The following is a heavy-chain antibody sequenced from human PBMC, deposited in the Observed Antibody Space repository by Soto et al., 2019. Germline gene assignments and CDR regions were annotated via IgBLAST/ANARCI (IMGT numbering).Heavy chain of an antibody. CDR3: ARLFIVGAPGFYYTGLDV. D-gene: IGHD1-26*01. V-gene: IGHV4-59*01. Sequence: PSETLSLTCNFSAGSITTDYWSLIRQAPGRGLQWIGYISSSGIPVYTPSLKSRLSISVDPSKDHFSLALTSVTAADTATYYCARLFIVGAPGFYYTGLDVWGQGTTVTVSS. CDR1: AGSITTDY. CDR2: ISSSGIP. J-gene: IGHJ6*02.